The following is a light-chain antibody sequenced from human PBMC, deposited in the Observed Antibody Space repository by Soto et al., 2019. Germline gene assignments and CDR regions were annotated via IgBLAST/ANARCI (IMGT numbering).Light chain of an antibody. J-gene: IGKJ4*01. CDR2: VES. Sequence: EIVMTQSPATLSVSPGERATLSCSASQRVSSNLAWYQQKPGKTPKLLIYVESTRATGIPARFSGSGSGTEFTLTISSLQSEDFAVYECQQYNVWPLTFGGGTKVEFK. V-gene: IGKV3-15*01. CDR1: QRVSSN. CDR3: QQYNVWPLT.